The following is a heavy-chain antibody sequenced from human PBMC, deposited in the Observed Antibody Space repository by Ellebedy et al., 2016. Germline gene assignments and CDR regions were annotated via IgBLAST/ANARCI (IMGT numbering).Heavy chain of an antibody. J-gene: IGHJ4*02. CDR2: ISGDNGNT. Sequence: ASVKVSXXASGYTFTSYGFTWVRQAPGQGLEWMGWISGDNGNTKYAQILQDRVTLTTDASTSTAYMEMRSLRSDDTAVYYCARAPSRDYHVSGIYSIRTGGFDSWGQGTLVTVSS. D-gene: IGHD3-10*01. CDR1: GYTFTSYG. CDR3: ARAPSRDYHVSGIYSIRTGGFDS. V-gene: IGHV1-18*01.